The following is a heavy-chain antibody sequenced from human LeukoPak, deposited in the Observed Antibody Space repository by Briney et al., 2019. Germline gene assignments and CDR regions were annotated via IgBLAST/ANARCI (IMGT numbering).Heavy chain of an antibody. Sequence: SETLSLTCAVSGASISSPNWWSWVRQPPGKGLEWIGEIYHSGSTNYNPSLESRATISVDKSKNQFSLKLNSVTAADTAVYYCARAYYYYMDVWGKGTTVSVSS. V-gene: IGHV4-4*02. J-gene: IGHJ6*03. CDR2: IYHSGST. CDR3: ARAYYYYMDV. CDR1: GASISSPNW.